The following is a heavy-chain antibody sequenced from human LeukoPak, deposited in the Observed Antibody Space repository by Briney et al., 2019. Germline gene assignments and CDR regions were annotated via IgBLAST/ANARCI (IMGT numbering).Heavy chain of an antibody. J-gene: IGHJ4*02. D-gene: IGHD3-10*01. CDR3: AKDPNYYGSGSYYSYYFDY. V-gene: IGHV3-23*01. CDR1: GFTFSSYA. CDR2: ISGSGGST. Sequence: PGGCLRLSCAASGFTFSSYATSWVRQAPGKGLEWVSAISGSGGSTYYADSVKGRFTISRDNSKNTLYLQMNSLRAEDTAVYYCAKDPNYYGSGSYYSYYFDYWGQGTLVTVSS.